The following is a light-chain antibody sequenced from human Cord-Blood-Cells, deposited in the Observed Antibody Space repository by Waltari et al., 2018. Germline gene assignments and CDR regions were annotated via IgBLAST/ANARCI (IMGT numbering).Light chain of an antibody. CDR2: EGS. Sequence: QSALTQPASVSGSPGQPITISCTGTSSDVGRSNIFSGYQQHPGKAPKLMMYEGSKRPSGVSNRFSGSKSGNTASLTISGLQAEDEADYYCCSYAGSSTFVVFGGGTKLTVL. CDR3: CSYAGSSTFVV. V-gene: IGLV2-23*03. J-gene: IGLJ2*01. CDR1: SSDVGRSNI.